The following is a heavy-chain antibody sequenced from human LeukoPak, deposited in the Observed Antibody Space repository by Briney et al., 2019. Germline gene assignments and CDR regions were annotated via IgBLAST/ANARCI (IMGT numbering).Heavy chain of an antibody. J-gene: IGHJ4*02. V-gene: IGHV1-24*01. CDR1: GYTLTELS. Sequence: ASVKVSCKVSGYTLTELSLHWVRQAPGKGLEWMGGLDPEDGEMIYSQKFQGRVTMTEDTSTDIAYMEMSSLRSEDTAVYYCATGRTKWDLLNYWGQGTRVTVSS. CDR2: LDPEDGEM. CDR3: ATGRTKWDLLNY. D-gene: IGHD1-26*01.